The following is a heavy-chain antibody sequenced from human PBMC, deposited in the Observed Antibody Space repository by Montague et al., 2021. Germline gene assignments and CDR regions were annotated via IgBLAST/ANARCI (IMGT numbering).Heavy chain of an antibody. D-gene: IGHD5-12*01. J-gene: IGHJ6*02. CDR1: GGSFSDYF. Sequence: SETLSLTCAVYGGSFSDYFWSWIRQSPGKGLEWIGEINHSGRANYNPSLKSRVTISVDTSKNQFSLKLTSVTAADTAVYFCARYHVSIVTTTTSAYHYYGMDVWGQGTTVTVSS. CDR3: ARYHVSIVTTTTSAYHYYGMDV. V-gene: IGHV4-34*01. CDR2: INHSGRA.